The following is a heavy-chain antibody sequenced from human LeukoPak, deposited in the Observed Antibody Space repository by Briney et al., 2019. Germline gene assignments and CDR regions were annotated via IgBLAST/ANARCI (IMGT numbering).Heavy chain of an antibody. CDR2: ISAYNGNT. Sequence: SVTVSCKASVGTFSSYAISWVRQAPGQGLAWVGWISAYNGNTNYAQKLQGRVTMTTDTSTSTAYMELRSLRSDDTAVYYCARVENWTSYYYYYYYMDVWGKGTTVTVSS. V-gene: IGHV1-18*01. CDR1: VGTFSSYA. J-gene: IGHJ6*03. D-gene: IGHD1-1*01. CDR3: ARVENWTSYYYYYYYMDV.